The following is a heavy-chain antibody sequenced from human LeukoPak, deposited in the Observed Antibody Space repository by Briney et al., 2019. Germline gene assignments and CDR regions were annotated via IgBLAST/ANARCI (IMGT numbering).Heavy chain of an antibody. J-gene: IGHJ6*03. CDR3: ASRGGSTSHSSYMDV. Sequence: GESLKISCKGSGYSFTSYWIGWVRQLPGKGLEWMGIIYPGDSDTRYSPSFQGQVTISADKSISTAYLQWSSLKASDTAMYYCASRGGSTSHSSYMDVWGKGTTVTVSS. D-gene: IGHD2-2*01. CDR1: GYSFTSYW. V-gene: IGHV5-51*01. CDR2: IYPGDSDT.